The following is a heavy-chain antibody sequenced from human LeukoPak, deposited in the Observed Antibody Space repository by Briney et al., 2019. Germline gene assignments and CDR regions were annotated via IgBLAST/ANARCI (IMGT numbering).Heavy chain of an antibody. V-gene: IGHV4-59*12. D-gene: IGHD6-25*01. CDR3: TRIDPLGFFDH. CDR2: IFYSGNS. J-gene: IGHJ4*02. Sequence: PSETLSLTCSVSGAFTSRYYWSWVRQPLGQGLEWIGNIFYSGNSKYNPSLTSRISMSVDTSKTQFSLELTSLTAADTAVYYCTRIDPLGFFDHWGPGTLVTVSS. CDR1: GAFTSRYY.